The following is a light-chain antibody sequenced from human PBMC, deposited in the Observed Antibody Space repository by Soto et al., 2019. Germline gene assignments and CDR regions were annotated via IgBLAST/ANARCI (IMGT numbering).Light chain of an antibody. CDR3: QQYNIWLT. J-gene: IGKJ4*01. Sequence: EVVMTQSPATLSVSPGERATLSCRASQSISSALAWYQQKPGQAPRLLIYGASTRGTGVPARFSGSGSGTEFTLTISGLQSEDFAVYYCQQYNIWLTFGGGTK. CDR2: GAS. V-gene: IGKV3-15*01. CDR1: QSISSA.